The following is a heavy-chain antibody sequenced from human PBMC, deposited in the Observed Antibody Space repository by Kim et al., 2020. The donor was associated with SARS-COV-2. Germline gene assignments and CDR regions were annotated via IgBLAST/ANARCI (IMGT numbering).Heavy chain of an antibody. J-gene: IGHJ5*02. CDR2: IYTSGST. V-gene: IGHV4-4*07. CDR1: GGSISSYY. D-gene: IGHD2-2*01. Sequence: SETLSLTCTVSGGSISSYYWSWIRQPAGKGLEWIGRIYTSGSTNYNPSLKSRVTMSVDTSKNQFSLKLSSVTAADTAVYYCARGVGYCSSTSCYGLGWFDPWGQGTLVTVSS. CDR3: ARGVGYCSSTSCYGLGWFDP.